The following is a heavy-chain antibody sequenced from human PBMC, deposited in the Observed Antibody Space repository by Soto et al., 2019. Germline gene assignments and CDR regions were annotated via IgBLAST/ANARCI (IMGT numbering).Heavy chain of an antibody. CDR1: GGSISSSSYY. CDR2: IYYSGST. CDR3: GNQNTSRVPPEYSFAH. Sequence: QLQLQESGPGLVKPSETLSLTCTVSGGSISSSSYYWGWIRQPPGKGLEWIGSIYYSGSTYYNPSPKRRVTIPENPPNIHFRQKWSAGTAEKPLGYTWGNQNTSRVPPEYSFAHRGQGTLVTVPS. V-gene: IGHV4-39*01. D-gene: IGHD2-2*01. J-gene: IGHJ4*02.